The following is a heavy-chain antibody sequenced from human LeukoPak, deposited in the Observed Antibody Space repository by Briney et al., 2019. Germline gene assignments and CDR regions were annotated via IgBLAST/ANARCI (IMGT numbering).Heavy chain of an antibody. Sequence: SETLSLTCTVSGGSISSGDYYWSWIRQPPGKGLEWIGYIYYSGSTYYNPSLKSRVTISVDTSKNQFSLKLSSVTAADTAVYYCARVLDDYGDYWGQGTLVTVPS. CDR2: IYYSGST. J-gene: IGHJ4*02. V-gene: IGHV4-30-4*01. CDR3: ARVLDDYGDY. CDR1: GGSISSGDYY.